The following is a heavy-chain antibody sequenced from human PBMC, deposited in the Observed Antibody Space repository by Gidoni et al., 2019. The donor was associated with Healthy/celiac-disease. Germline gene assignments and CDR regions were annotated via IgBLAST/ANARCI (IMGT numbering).Heavy chain of an antibody. V-gene: IGHV4-34*01. CDR1: GGSFSGYY. D-gene: IGHD6-19*01. CDR2: INHSGST. J-gene: IGHJ4*02. Sequence: QVQLQPWGAGLLKPSETLSLTCAVYGGSFSGYYWSWIRQPPGKGLEWIGEINHSGSTNYNPSLKSRVTISVDTSKNQFSLKLSSVTAADTAVYYCARRTPAVAGTPFDYWGQGTLVTVSS. CDR3: ARRTPAVAGTPFDY.